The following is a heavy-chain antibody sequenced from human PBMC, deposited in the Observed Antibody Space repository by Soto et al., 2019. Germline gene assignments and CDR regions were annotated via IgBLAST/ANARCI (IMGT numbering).Heavy chain of an antibody. CDR1: GYSISSGYY. CDR3: ARAIVVVPAAILGGGWFDP. Sequence: SETLSLTCAVSGYSISSGYYWGWIRQPPGKGLEWIGSIYHSGSTYYNPSLKSRVTISVDTSKNQFSLKLSSVTAADTAVYYCARAIVVVPAAILGGGWFDPWGQGTLVTVSS. CDR2: IYHSGST. J-gene: IGHJ5*02. V-gene: IGHV4-38-2*01. D-gene: IGHD2-2*02.